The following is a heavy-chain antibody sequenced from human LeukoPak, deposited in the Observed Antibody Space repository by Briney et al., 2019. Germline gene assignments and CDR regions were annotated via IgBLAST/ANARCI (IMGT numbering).Heavy chain of an antibody. CDR3: AREPYYCSSTSCSDY. CDR1: GFSISSYS. D-gene: IGHD2-2*01. J-gene: IGHJ4*02. V-gene: IGHV3-21*01. Sequence: PGGSLRLTCTVSGFSISSYSMNWVRLAPGKGLELVSSISSSSSYIYYADSVKGRFTISRDNAKNSLYLQMNSLRAEDTAVYYCAREPYYCSSTSCSDYWGQGTLVTVSS. CDR2: ISSSSSYI.